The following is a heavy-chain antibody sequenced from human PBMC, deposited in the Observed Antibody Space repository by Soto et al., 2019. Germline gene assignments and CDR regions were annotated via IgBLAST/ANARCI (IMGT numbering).Heavy chain of an antibody. CDR3: ARDKGDGSGSYYGY. Sequence: QVQLVQSGAEVKKPGASVKVSCKASGYTFTSYGISWVRQAPGQGLEWMGWISAYNGNTNYAQRLQGRVTMTTDTYTRTAYMELRGLRSDDTAVYYCARDKGDGSGSYYGYWGQGTLVTVSS. CDR2: ISAYNGNT. D-gene: IGHD3-10*01. CDR1: GYTFTSYG. J-gene: IGHJ4*02. V-gene: IGHV1-18*01.